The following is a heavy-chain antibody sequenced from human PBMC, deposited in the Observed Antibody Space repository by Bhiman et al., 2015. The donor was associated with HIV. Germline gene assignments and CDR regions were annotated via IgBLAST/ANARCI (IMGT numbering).Heavy chain of an antibody. J-gene: IGHJ4*02. CDR2: IAYDGSNK. CDR3: ARRAMYSSGPRGPFDY. V-gene: IGHV3-30-3*01. Sequence: QVQLVESGGGVVQPGRSLRLSCTASGFTFSTYAMHWVRQAPGKGLEWVAVIAYDGSNKYYADSVKGRFTISRDNSKNTLYLQMDSLRAEDTAVYYCARRAMYSSGPRGPFDYWGQGTLVTVSS. CDR1: GFTFSTYA. D-gene: IGHD6-19*01.